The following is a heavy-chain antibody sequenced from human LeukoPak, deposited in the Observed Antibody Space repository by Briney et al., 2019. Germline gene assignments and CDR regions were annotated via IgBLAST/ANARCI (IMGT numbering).Heavy chain of an antibody. Sequence: ASETLSLTCTVSGGSISGHYWTWVRQPPGEGLEWIGQIHYSGKADYNPSLRSRITISVDTSKNQMSLKVTSVTAADTAVYYCARFGVDYDMDVWGQGTTVTVS. CDR1: GGSISGHY. CDR3: ARFGVDYDMDV. J-gene: IGHJ6*02. D-gene: IGHD3-16*01. CDR2: IHYSGKA. V-gene: IGHV4-59*11.